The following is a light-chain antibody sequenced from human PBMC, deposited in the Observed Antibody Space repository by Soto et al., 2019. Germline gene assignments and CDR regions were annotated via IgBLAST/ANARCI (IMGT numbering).Light chain of an antibody. Sequence: QSVLTQPPSASGSPGQSVTISCTGTSSDVGNYNYVSWYQQHPGKAPKLMIYEVTKRTSGVPDRFSGSKSGNTASLTVSGLQVEDEAEYYCTSYAAGKNVVFGGGTQLT. V-gene: IGLV2-8*01. CDR1: SSDVGNYNY. CDR3: TSYAAGKNVV. CDR2: EVT. J-gene: IGLJ2*01.